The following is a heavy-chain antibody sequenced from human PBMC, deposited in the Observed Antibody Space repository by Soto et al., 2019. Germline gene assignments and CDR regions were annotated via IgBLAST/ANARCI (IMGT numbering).Heavy chain of an antibody. Sequence: VASVKVSCKASGYTFTGYYMHWVRQAPGQGLEWMGWINPNSGGTNYAQKFQGWVTMTGDTSISTAYMELSRLRSDDTAVYYCAREYSYGSYYYYGMDVWGQGTTVTVAS. D-gene: IGHD5-18*01. J-gene: IGHJ6*02. V-gene: IGHV1-2*04. CDR2: INPNSGGT. CDR3: AREYSYGSYYYYGMDV. CDR1: GYTFTGYY.